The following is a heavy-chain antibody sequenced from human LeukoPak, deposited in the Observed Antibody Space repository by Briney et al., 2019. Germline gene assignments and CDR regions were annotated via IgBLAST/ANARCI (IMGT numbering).Heavy chain of an antibody. CDR1: GFTFSSYW. J-gene: IGHJ4*02. D-gene: IGHD3-22*01. V-gene: IGHV3-74*01. CDR3: ARDARYYDSSGYPGDY. CDR2: INSDGSST. Sequence: GGSLRLSCAASGFTFSSYWMHWVRQAPGKGLVWVSRINSDGSSTSYADSVKGRFTVSRDNAKNTLYLQMNSLGAEDTAVYYCARDARYYDSSGYPGDYWGQGTLVTVSS.